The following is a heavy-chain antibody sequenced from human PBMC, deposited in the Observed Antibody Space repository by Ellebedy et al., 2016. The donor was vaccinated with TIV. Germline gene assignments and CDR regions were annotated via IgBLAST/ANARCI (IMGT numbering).Heavy chain of an antibody. CDR2: SKNKGNNYAT. CDR3: TKTFYFD. J-gene: IGHJ4*02. CDR1: GFTFSDEH. V-gene: IGHV3-72*01. D-gene: IGHD2/OR15-2a*01. Sequence: GGSLRLSXATSGFTFSDEHMDWVRQAPGKGLEWVGRSKNKGNNYATQYAASVKGGFTISRDDSTNSLYLQMNSLRTEDTAIYYCTKTFYFDWGQGTLVIVSS.